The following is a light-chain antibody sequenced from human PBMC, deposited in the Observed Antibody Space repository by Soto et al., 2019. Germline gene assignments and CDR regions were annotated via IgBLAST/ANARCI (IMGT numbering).Light chain of an antibody. CDR1: QSVSSK. Sequence: EIVMMQSPAAPSKSTGERATLSCRASQSVSSKLAWYQQKPGQAPRVLIYGASTRATGIPARFSGSGSGTEFTLTISSLQSEDFAVYYWRYYNGWRLTGTFGQGTRVYIK. CDR3: RYYNGWRLTGT. V-gene: IGKV3-15*01. J-gene: IGKJ1*01. CDR2: GAS.